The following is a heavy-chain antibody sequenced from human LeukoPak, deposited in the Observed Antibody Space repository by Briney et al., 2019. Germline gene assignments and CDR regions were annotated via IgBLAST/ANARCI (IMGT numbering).Heavy chain of an antibody. Sequence: SGTLSLTCAVSGGSISSSNWWSWVRQPPGKGLEWIGEIYHSGSTNYNPSLKSRVTISVDKSKNQFSLKLSSVTAADTAVYYCARGQYYYHSSGYYYGYFQHWGQGTLVTVSS. D-gene: IGHD3-22*01. CDR3: ARGQYYYHSSGYYYGYFQH. J-gene: IGHJ1*01. CDR2: IYHSGST. V-gene: IGHV4-4*02. CDR1: GGSISSSNW.